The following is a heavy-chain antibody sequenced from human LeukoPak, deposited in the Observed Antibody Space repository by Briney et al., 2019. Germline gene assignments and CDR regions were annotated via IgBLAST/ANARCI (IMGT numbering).Heavy chain of an antibody. J-gene: IGHJ1*01. V-gene: IGHV3-74*01. CDR1: GFTFSSFW. CDR3: ARAPSEIGGYYPQYFRH. Sequence: PGGSLRLSCAASGFTFSSFWMHWVRQAPGKGLVWVSRIKSDGSTNYADSVKGRFTISRDNAKNTVSLQMNSLRVEDTGVYYCARAPSEIGGYYPQYFRHWGQGPLVCVSS. D-gene: IGHD3-22*01. CDR2: IKSDGST.